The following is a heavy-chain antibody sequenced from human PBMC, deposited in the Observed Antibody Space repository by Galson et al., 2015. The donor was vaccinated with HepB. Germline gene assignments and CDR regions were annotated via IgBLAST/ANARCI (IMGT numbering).Heavy chain of an antibody. Sequence: SLRLSCAASGFTFSSYGMHWVRQAPGKGLEWVAVISYDGSNKYYADSVKGRFTISRDNSKNTLYLQMNSLRAEDTAVYYCAKDRTRFGVVITILDYWGQGTLVTVSS. J-gene: IGHJ4*02. V-gene: IGHV3-30*18. CDR1: GFTFSSYG. CDR2: ISYDGSNK. D-gene: IGHD3-3*01. CDR3: AKDRTRFGVVITILDY.